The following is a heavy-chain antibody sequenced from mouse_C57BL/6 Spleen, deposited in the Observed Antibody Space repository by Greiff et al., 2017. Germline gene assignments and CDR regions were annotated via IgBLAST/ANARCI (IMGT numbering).Heavy chain of an antibody. V-gene: IGHV14-2*01. D-gene: IGHD3-2*02. CDR3: ARDSTDYRFAY. CDR1: GFNIKDYY. Sequence: VQLQQSGAELVKPGASAQLSCTASGFNIKDYYMHWVKQRTEQGLEWIGRIQPEDGETKYAPKFQGKATITADTSSNTAYLQLRSLTSEDTAVYYCARDSTDYRFAYWGQGTLVAVSA. J-gene: IGHJ3*01. CDR2: IQPEDGET.